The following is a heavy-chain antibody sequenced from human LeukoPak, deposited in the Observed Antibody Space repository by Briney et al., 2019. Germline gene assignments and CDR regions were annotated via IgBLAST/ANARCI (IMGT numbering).Heavy chain of an antibody. D-gene: IGHD3-3*01. CDR3: AKDPTWSGYIFDY. J-gene: IGHJ4*02. Sequence: PGGSLRLSCAASGFTFSSYGMHWVRQAPGKGLEWVAFIRYDGSNKYYADSVKGRFTISRDNSKNTLYLQMNSLRAEDTAVYYCAKDPTWSGYIFDYWGQGTLVTVSS. CDR2: IRYDGSNK. CDR1: GFTFSSYG. V-gene: IGHV3-30*02.